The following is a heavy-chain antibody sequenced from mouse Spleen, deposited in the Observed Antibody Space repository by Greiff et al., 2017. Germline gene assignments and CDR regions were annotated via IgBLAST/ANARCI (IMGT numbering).Heavy chain of an antibody. J-gene: IGHJ4*01. V-gene: IGHV5-17*01. D-gene: IGHD2-3*01. CDR1: GFTFSDYG. CDR2: LRSGSSTL. CDR3: ARRDGYYYAMDY. Sequence: VQLKESGGGLVKPGGSLKLSCAASGFTFSDYGMHWVRQAPEKGLEWVAYLRSGSSTLYYADTVKGRFTISRDNAKNTLFLQMTSLRSEDTAMYDCARRDGYYYAMDYWGQGTSVTVSS.